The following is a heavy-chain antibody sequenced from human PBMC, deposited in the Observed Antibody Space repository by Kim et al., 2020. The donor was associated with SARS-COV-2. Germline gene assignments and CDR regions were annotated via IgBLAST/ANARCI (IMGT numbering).Heavy chain of an antibody. CDR1: GFTFSSYA. V-gene: IGHV3-30-3*01. D-gene: IGHD1-26*01. J-gene: IGHJ6*02. CDR3: ARAFSGSYYYGMDV. CDR2: ISYDGSNK. Sequence: GGSLRLSCAASGFTFSSYAMHWDRQAPGKGLEWVAVISYDGSNKYYADSVKGRFTISRDNSKNTLYLQMNSLRAEDTAVYYCARAFSGSYYYGMDVWGQGTTVTVSS.